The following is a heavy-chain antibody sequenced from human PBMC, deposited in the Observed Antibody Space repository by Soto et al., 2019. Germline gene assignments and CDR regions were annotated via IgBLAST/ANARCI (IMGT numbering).Heavy chain of an antibody. CDR3: ASAVANTRNGLDI. D-gene: IGHD5-12*01. Sequence: GGSLRLSCAPSGFTFSNHWIHWVRQAPGKGLVWVSRISSDGSVATYADSVKGRFTISRNNAKNTLYLQINSLRAEDTAVYYCASAVANTRNGLDIWGQGTMVTVSS. V-gene: IGHV3-74*01. CDR1: GFTFSNHW. J-gene: IGHJ3*02. CDR2: ISSDGSVA.